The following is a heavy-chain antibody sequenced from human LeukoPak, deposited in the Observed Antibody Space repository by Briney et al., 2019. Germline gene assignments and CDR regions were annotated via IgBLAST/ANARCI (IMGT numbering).Heavy chain of an antibody. D-gene: IGHD3-16*01. CDR1: GYSFTTYG. Sequence: AAVKVSYKASGYSFTTYGVSWVRQAPGQGLEWMGRISAYNGNTNYAHKFQDRVTITTDTSTSTAYMELRSLRSDDTAVYYCARDIREYASYYMGLWGKEPTVRVSS. J-gene: IGHJ6*03. CDR3: ARDIREYASYYMGL. CDR2: ISAYNGNT. V-gene: IGHV1-18*01.